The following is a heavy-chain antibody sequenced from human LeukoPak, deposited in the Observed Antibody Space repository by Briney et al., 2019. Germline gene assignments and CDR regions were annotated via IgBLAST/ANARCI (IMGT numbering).Heavy chain of an antibody. V-gene: IGHV1-8*01. CDR2: MNPNRGDT. CDR3: ARGRAAADDYYYYGMDV. Sequence: ASVKVSCKASGYTFTSYDIDWVRQATGQGLEWMGWMNPNRGDTGYAQKFQGRVTMTRNTSISTAYMELSSLRSEDTAVYYCARGRAAADDYYYYGMDVWGQGTTVTVSS. D-gene: IGHD6-13*01. J-gene: IGHJ6*02. CDR1: GYTFTSYD.